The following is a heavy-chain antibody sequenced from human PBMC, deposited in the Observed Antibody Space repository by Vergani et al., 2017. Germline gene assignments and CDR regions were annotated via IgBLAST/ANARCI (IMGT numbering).Heavy chain of an antibody. CDR2: FDPEDGET. Sequence: QVQLVQSGAEVKKPGASVKVSCKVSGYTLTELSMHWVRQAPGKGLEWMGGFDPEDGETIYAQKFQGRVTMTEDTSTDTAYMGLSSLRSEDTAVYYCATQPIVGCSSTSCYGWFDPWGQGTLVTVSS. D-gene: IGHD2-2*01. J-gene: IGHJ5*02. CDR3: ATQPIVGCSSTSCYGWFDP. CDR1: GYTLTELS. V-gene: IGHV1-24*01.